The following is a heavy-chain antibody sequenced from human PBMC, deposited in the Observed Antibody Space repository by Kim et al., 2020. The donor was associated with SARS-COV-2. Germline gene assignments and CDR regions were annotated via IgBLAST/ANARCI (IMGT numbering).Heavy chain of an antibody. J-gene: IGHJ6*02. V-gene: IGHV3-73*01. CDR3: TAPWLGPSSMDV. D-gene: IGHD6-19*01. CDR1: GITFSGSA. CDR2: IRSKANSYAT. Sequence: GGSLRLSCAASGITFSGSAMHWVRQASGKGLEWVGRIRSKANSYATAYAASVKGRFTISRDDSKNTAYLQMNSLKTEDTAVYYCTAPWLGPSSMDVWGQGTTVTVSS.